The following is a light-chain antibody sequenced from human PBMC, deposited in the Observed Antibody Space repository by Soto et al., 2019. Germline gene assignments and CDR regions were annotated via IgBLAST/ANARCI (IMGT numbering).Light chain of an antibody. CDR3: LQGFNFPRA. J-gene: IGKJ1*01. CDR1: QDIGND. Sequence: AIQMTQSPSSLAGSVGDILTITCRASQDIGNDLGWYQQKPGKAPKLLIYAASSLQSGVSSRFSGSGSGTEFTLTISSLQPEDFATYYCLQGFNFPRAFGQGTKVDI. CDR2: AAS. V-gene: IGKV1-6*02.